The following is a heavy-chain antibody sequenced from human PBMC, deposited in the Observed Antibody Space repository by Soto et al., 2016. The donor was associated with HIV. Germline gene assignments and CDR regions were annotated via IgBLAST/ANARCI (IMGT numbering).Heavy chain of an antibody. CDR3: ARAETYSSSYQD. Sequence: EVQLVESGGGLVKPGESLRLSCTGSEFTFRTYSMNRVRQAPGKGLEWVSSISRSSTYIYYADSVKGRFTISRDNAKNLLYLQMNSLRAEDTAVYYCARAETYSSSYQDWGQGTLVTVSS. CDR2: ISRSSTYI. D-gene: IGHD6-13*01. V-gene: IGHV3-21*01. J-gene: IGHJ4*02. CDR1: EFTFRTYS.